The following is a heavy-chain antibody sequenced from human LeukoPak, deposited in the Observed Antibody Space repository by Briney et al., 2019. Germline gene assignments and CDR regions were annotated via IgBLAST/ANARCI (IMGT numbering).Heavy chain of an antibody. D-gene: IGHD5-18*01. Sequence: SETLSLTCTVSGGSISTYYWSWIRQPAGKGLGWIGRIYISGRTNYNPSLQSRVTMSVDTSRNQFSLKLRSVTAADTAVYYCAREASDTAMATYYFDYWGQGTLVTVSS. V-gene: IGHV4-4*07. CDR2: IYISGRT. CDR1: GGSISTYY. J-gene: IGHJ4*02. CDR3: AREASDTAMATYYFDY.